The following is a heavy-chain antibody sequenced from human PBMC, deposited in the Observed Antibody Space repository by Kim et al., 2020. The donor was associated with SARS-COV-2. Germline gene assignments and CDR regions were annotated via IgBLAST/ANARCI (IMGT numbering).Heavy chain of an antibody. D-gene: IGHD6-6*01. CDR1: GFTFSSYG. V-gene: IGHV3-30*18. CDR3: AKDHRHHIAAKLPIDY. Sequence: GGSLRLSCAASGFTFSSYGMHWVRQAPGKGLEWVAVISYDGSNKYYADSVKGRFTISRDNSKNTLYLQMNSLRAEDTAVYYCAKDHRHHIAAKLPIDYWGQGTLVTVSS. J-gene: IGHJ4*02. CDR2: ISYDGSNK.